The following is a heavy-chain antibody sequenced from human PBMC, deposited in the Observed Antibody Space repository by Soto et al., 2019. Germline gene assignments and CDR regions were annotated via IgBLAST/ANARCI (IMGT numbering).Heavy chain of an antibody. CDR3: ARTQTSGPQRVYYFNS. CDR2: VTSSGSS. D-gene: IGHD2-15*01. V-gene: IGHV4-59*12. CDR1: GDSITNSY. Sequence: QVQLQESGPGLVRPSETLSLVCSVSGDSITNSYWSWIRRPPGGGLEWIGFVTSSGSSNYNPSLRSRVTISVDTSKDQFSLILRSVTAADTAIYFCARTQTSGPQRVYYFNSWGQGRLVTVSS. J-gene: IGHJ4*02.